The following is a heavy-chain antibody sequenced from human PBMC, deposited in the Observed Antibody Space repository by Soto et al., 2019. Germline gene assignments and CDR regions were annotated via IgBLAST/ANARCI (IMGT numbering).Heavy chain of an antibody. CDR2: IWYDGSNK. CDR1: GFTFSIYG. Sequence: QVQLVESGGGVVQPARSLSLSCAASGFTFSIYGMHWVRQAPGKGLEWVAVIWYDGSNKYYADSVKGRFTISRDNSKNTPYLQMDSLSAEDTAMYYCARVRGSHYGSGSYSGVDVWGHGTTVTVSS. J-gene: IGHJ6*02. CDR3: ARVRGSHYGSGSYSGVDV. D-gene: IGHD3-10*01. V-gene: IGHV3-33*01.